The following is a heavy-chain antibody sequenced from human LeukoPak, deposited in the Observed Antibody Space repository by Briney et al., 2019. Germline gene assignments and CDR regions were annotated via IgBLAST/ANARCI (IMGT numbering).Heavy chain of an antibody. CDR2: IYYSGST. V-gene: IGHV4-39*01. D-gene: IGHD3-22*01. Sequence: SETLSLTCTVSGGSISSSSYYWGWIRQPPGKGLEWIGSIYYSGSTYYNPSLKSRVTISVDTSKNQFSLKLSSVTAAHTAVYYCARYTTMYYYDTSGPSDAFDIWGQGTMVTVSS. CDR1: GGSISSSSYY. J-gene: IGHJ3*02. CDR3: ARYTTMYYYDTSGPSDAFDI.